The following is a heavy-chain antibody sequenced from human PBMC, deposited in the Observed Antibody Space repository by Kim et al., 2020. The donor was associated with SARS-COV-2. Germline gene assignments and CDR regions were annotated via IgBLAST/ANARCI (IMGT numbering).Heavy chain of an antibody. J-gene: IGHJ3*02. V-gene: IGHV4-34*01. CDR3: ARRRSRVTFGGVIGSPLDAFDI. Sequence: SETLSLTCAVYGGSFSGYYWSWIRQPPGKGLEWIGEINHSGSTNYNPSLKSRVTISVDTSKNQFSLKLSSVTAADTAVYYCARRRSRVTFGGVIGSPLDAFDIWGQGTMVTVSS. CDR2: INHSGST. CDR1: GGSFSGYY. D-gene: IGHD3-16*02.